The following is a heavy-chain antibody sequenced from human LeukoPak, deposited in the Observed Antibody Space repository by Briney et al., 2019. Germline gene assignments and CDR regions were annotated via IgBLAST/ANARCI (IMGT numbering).Heavy chain of an antibody. CDR3: ARRRSCSGGSCYEDFDY. Sequence: GESLKISCKGSGYSFTSYWVGWVRQMPGKGPEWIGIIYPGDSDTRYSPSFRGQVTISADKSISTAYLQWSSLKASDTAMYYCARRRSCSGGSCYEDFDYWGQGTLVTVSS. D-gene: IGHD2-15*01. CDR1: GYSFTSYW. J-gene: IGHJ4*02. CDR2: IYPGDSDT. V-gene: IGHV5-51*01.